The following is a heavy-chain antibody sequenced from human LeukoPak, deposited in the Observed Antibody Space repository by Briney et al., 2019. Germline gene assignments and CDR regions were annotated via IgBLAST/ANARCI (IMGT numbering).Heavy chain of an antibody. J-gene: IGHJ5*02. D-gene: IGHD4-17*01. CDR2: IIPIFGTA. Sequence: SSVKVSCKASGGTFSSYAISWVRQAPGQGLEWMGGIIPIFGTANYAQKFQGRVTITTDESTSTAYMELSGLRSEDTAVYYCARVWGTVTTTYWFDPWGQGTLVTVSS. CDR1: GGTFSSYA. CDR3: ARVWGTVTTTYWFDP. V-gene: IGHV1-69*05.